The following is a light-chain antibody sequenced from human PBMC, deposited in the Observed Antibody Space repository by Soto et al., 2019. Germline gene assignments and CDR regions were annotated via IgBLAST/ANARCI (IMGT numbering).Light chain of an antibody. J-gene: IGKJ5*01. V-gene: IGKV3-15*01. CDR1: QSVSSN. CDR2: GAS. Sequence: EIGMTQSPATLSVAPGERATLSCRASQSVSSNLAWYQQKPGQAPRLLIYGASTRATGIPARFSGSGSGTEFTLTISSLQSEDFAVYYCQQYNNWPPIIFGQGTRLEIK. CDR3: QQYNNWPPII.